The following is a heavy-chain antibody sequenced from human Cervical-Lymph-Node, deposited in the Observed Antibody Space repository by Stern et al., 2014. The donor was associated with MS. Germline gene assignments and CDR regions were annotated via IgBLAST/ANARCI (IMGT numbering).Heavy chain of an antibody. J-gene: IGHJ6*02. Sequence: VQLVQSGAEVKKPGASVTVSCTASGYAFNSYYLHWVRQAPGPGLEWMGWINPNSGGTAYAPRFHGRVSMTRDTSIITAYMELTGLTSDDTAVYYCARGPNEHWGGHYHSNGLDVWGLGTTGTVS. CDR1: GYAFNSYY. D-gene: IGHD7-27*01. CDR3: ARGPNEHWGGHYHSNGLDV. V-gene: IGHV1-2*02. CDR2: INPNSGGT.